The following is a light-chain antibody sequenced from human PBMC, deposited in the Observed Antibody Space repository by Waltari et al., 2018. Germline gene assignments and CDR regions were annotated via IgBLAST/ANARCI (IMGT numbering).Light chain of an antibody. CDR2: KVS. CDR3: MQATHWPLT. Sequence: VVMTQSPLSLPVTLGQPASISCRSSQSLVHSDGKTYLNWFQQRPGQSPRRLIYKVSNRDSGVPDRFSGSGSGTDFTLKISRVEAEDVGFYYCMQATHWPLTFGQGTKVEIK. J-gene: IGKJ1*01. V-gene: IGKV2-30*02. CDR1: QSLVHSDGKTY.